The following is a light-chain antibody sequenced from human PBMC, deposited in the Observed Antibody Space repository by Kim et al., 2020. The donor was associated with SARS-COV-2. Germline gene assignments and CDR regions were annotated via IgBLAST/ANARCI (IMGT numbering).Light chain of an antibody. CDR3: AAWDDSLNLV. CDR2: NDN. Sequence: QSVVTQPPSASETPGQTVTISCSGSHSNIASHTVSWYQQVPGTAPRLLIHNDNQRPSGVPDRFFGSKSGPSASLAITGLQSEDEADYFCAAWDDSLNLVFGGGTKVTVL. J-gene: IGLJ2*01. CDR1: HSNIASHT. V-gene: IGLV1-44*01.